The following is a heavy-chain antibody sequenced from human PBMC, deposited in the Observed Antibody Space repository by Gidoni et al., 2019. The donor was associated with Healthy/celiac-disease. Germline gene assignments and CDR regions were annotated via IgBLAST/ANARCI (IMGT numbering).Heavy chain of an antibody. V-gene: IGHV3-15*01. CDR3: TTDLLSVAGPVDY. J-gene: IGHJ4*02. D-gene: IGHD6-19*01. Sequence: EVQLVESGGGLVKPGGSLRLSCAASGFTFSHAWMSWVRQAPGKGLEWVGRIKSKTDGGTTDYAAPVKGRFTISRDDSKNTLYLQMNSLKTEDTAVYYCTTDLLSVAGPVDYWGQGTLVTVSS. CDR2: IKSKTDGGTT. CDR1: GFTFSHAW.